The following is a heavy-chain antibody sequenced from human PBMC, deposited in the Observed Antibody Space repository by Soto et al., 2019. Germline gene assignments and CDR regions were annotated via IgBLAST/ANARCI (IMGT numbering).Heavy chain of an antibody. J-gene: IGHJ4*02. CDR3: AKDRLAGNFDY. V-gene: IGHV3-23*01. Sequence: EVQLLDSGGGLVQPGGSLGLSCAASGFTFNNYAMNWVRQAPGMGLEWVATISNTGGGTYYADSVKGRFTISRDNSKNSVYLQMSRLRVEDTAVYYCAKDRLAGNFDYWGQGTQVTVSS. CDR2: ISNTGGGT. CDR1: GFTFNNYA.